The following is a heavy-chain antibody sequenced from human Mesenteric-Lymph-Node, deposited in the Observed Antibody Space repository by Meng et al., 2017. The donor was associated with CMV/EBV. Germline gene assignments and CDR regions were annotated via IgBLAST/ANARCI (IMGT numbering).Heavy chain of an antibody. V-gene: IGHV3-21*01. CDR3: ASEPTGEYSSSSGAGDY. CDR2: IDSSSSYM. D-gene: IGHD6-6*01. Sequence: GESLKISCAASRFTFSTYSMNWVRQAPGKGLEWVSSIDSSSSYMYYADSLKGRFTISRDNAKNSLYLQMNSLRAEDTAVYYCASEPTGEYSSSSGAGDYWGQGTLVTVSS. CDR1: RFTFSTYS. J-gene: IGHJ4*02.